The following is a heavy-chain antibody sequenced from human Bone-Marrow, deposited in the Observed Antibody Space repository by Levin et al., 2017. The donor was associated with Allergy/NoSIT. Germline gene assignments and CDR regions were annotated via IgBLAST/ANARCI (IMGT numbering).Heavy chain of an antibody. J-gene: IGHJ3*02. Sequence: GESLKISCAASGFSFSSYGMHWVRQAPGKGLEWVAVISYDGYNKYYVDSVKGRFTISRDNSKNTLYLQMNSLRGDDTAEYYCAKGLEDYDYWSANDAFDIWGQGTMVTVSS. CDR2: ISYDGYNK. D-gene: IGHD3-3*01. CDR3: AKGLEDYDYWSANDAFDI. V-gene: IGHV3-30*18. CDR1: GFSFSSYG.